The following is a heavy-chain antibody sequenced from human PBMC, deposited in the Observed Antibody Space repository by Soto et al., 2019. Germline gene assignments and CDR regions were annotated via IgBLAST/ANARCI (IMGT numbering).Heavy chain of an antibody. D-gene: IGHD2-15*01. V-gene: IGHV3-23*01. CDR1: GFTFSGYA. Sequence: GGSLRLSCAASGFTFSGYAMSWVRQAPGKGLEWVSLISDSGASTYYADSVKGRFTISRDNSKNTLNLQMNRLRAEDKAVYYCAKRACSSGSCRNDYWGKGTLVTVSS. CDR2: ISDSGAST. CDR3: AKRACSSGSCRNDY. J-gene: IGHJ4*02.